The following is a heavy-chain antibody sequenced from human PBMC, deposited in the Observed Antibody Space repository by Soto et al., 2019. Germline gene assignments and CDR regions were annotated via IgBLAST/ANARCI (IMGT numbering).Heavy chain of an antibody. D-gene: IGHD3-3*01. CDR2: ISGSGGST. J-gene: IGHJ4*02. CDR3: AKAEYYDFWSGYTTPFDY. Sequence: PGGSLRLSCAASGFTFSSYAMSWVRQAPGKGLEWVSAISGSGGSTYYADSVKGRFTISRDNSKNTLYLQMNSLRAEDTAVYYCAKAEYYDFWSGYTTPFDYWGQGTLVTVSS. CDR1: GFTFSSYA. V-gene: IGHV3-23*01.